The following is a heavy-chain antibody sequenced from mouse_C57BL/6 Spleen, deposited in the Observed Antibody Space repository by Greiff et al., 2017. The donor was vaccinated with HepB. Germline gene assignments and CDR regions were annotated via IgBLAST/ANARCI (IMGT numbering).Heavy chain of an antibody. CDR1: GYTFTDYY. Sequence: EVQLQQSGPELVKPGASVKISCKASGYTFTDYYMNWVKQSHGKSLEWIGDINPNNGGTSYNQKFKGKATLTVDTSSSTAYMELRSLTSEDSAVYYCAREDASYVRRNYAMDYWGQGTSVTVSS. CDR2: INPNNGGT. J-gene: IGHJ4*01. V-gene: IGHV1-26*01. D-gene: IGHD1-1*01. CDR3: AREDASYVRRNYAMDY.